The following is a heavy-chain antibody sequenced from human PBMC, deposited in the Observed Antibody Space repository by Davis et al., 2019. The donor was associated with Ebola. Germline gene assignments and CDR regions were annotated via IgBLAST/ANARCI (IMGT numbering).Heavy chain of an antibody. J-gene: IGHJ5*02. Sequence: GESLKISCTDSVITFSSYAMTWVRQAPGKGLEWVSAISGSGGSTYYADSVKGRFTISRDNSKKTLYLQMNSLRAEDTAVYYCARDRRIQLWLHWFDPWGQGTLVTVSS. CDR2: ISGSGGST. CDR3: ARDRRIQLWLHWFDP. V-gene: IGHV3-23*01. D-gene: IGHD5-18*01. CDR1: VITFSSYA.